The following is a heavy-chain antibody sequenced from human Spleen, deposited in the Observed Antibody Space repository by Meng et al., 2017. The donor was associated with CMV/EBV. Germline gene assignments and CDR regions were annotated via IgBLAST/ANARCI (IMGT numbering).Heavy chain of an antibody. CDR3: ARVGAG. V-gene: IGHV4-34*01. CDR2: INHSGST. J-gene: IGHJ4*02. D-gene: IGHD1-26*01. Sequence: ETLALTCAVYGGSFSGYYWSWSRQPPGKGLEWIGEINHSGSTNYNPSLKSRVTISVDTSKNQFSLKLSSVTAADTAVYYCARVGAGWGQGTLVTVSS. CDR1: GGSFSGYY.